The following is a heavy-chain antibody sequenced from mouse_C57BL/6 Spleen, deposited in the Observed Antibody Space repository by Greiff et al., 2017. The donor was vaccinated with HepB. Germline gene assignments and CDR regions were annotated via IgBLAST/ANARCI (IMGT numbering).Heavy chain of an antibody. J-gene: IGHJ3*01. Sequence: VQLQQPGAELVKPGASVKVSCKASGYTFTSYWMHWVKQRPGQGLEWIGRIHPSDSDTNYNQKFKGKATLTVDKSSSTAYMQLSSLTSEDSAVYYCAIYDGYFSWFAYWGQGTLVTVSA. CDR3: AIYDGYFSWFAY. D-gene: IGHD2-3*01. V-gene: IGHV1-74*01. CDR2: IHPSDSDT. CDR1: GYTFTSYW.